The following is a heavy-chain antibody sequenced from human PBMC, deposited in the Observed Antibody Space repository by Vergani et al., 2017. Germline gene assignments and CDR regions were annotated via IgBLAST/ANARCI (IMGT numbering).Heavy chain of an antibody. V-gene: IGHV3-11*01. CDR3: ARDPHLLYSNSPYFDY. CDR1: GFTFSDYY. D-gene: IGHD4-11*01. J-gene: IGHJ4*02. Sequence: QVQLVESGGGLVKPGGSLRLSCAASGFTFSDYYMSWIRQAPGKGLEWVSYISSSGSTIYYADSVKGRFTISRENAKNSLYLQMNSLRAEDTAVYYCARDPHLLYSNSPYFDYWGQGTLVTVSS. CDR2: ISSSGSTI.